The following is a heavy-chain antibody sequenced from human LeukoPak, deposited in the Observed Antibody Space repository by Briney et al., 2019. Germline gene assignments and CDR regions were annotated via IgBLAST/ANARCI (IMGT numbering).Heavy chain of an antibody. CDR1: GYSISSGYY. J-gene: IGHJ6*03. CDR3: ARLIHSYYYDSSGYYPYYYMDV. V-gene: IGHV4-38-2*01. D-gene: IGHD3-22*01. Sequence: SETLSLTCAVSGYSISSGYYWGWIRQPPGKGLEWIASFYRSGGTYYNLSLKRRVTISVDTSNNQFSLKMTSVTAADTAVYYCARLIHSYYYDSSGYYPYYYMDVWGKGTTVTVSS. CDR2: FYRSGGT.